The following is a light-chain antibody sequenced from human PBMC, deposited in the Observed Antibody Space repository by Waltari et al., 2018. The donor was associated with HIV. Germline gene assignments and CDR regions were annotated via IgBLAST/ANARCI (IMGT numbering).Light chain of an antibody. J-gene: IGLJ3*02. Sequence: QSALTPPASVSGSPGQSITISCTGTSSDVGRYNYVSWYQQHPGKGPKLMLYEITNRPAAVSTRFSGSKAGHTASLNISGLQTEDEADYYCSAYTSSSILGFGGGTRLTVL. CDR1: SSDVGRYNY. CDR3: SAYTSSSILG. V-gene: IGLV2-14*01. CDR2: EIT.